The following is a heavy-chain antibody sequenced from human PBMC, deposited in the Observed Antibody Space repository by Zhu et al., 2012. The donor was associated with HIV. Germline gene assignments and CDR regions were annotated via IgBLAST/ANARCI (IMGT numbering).Heavy chain of an antibody. CDR2: ISGSGATT. V-gene: IGHV3-23*01. D-gene: IGHD3-22*01. Sequence: EVQLLDSGGGLVQPGGSLRLSCAASGITFRDYAMSWVRQAPGKGLEWVSTISGSGATTFYADSVKGRFTISRENSRNTLYLQMNSLRAEDTAVYYCAKEDTSGHYYADYWYFDVWGRGTLVTVSS. CDR3: AKEDTSGHYYADYWYFDV. J-gene: IGHJ2*01. CDR1: GITFRDYA.